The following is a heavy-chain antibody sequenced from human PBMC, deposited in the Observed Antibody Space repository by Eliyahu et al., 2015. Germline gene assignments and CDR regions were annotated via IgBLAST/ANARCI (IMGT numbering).Heavy chain of an antibody. J-gene: IGHJ6*02. D-gene: IGHD6-19*01. CDR3: VAVAADAYYYGMDV. CDR1: GGAFSGYN. Sequence: QVKLQQWGAGLLKPSETLSLTXXVYGGAFSGYNWNWIRQPPGKGLEWIGEXXNSGSTNYNPSLKSRVTISVDTSKNQFSLQLSSVTAADTAVYYCVAVAADAYYYGMDVWGQGTTVTVSS. CDR2: XXNSGST. V-gene: IGHV4-34*02.